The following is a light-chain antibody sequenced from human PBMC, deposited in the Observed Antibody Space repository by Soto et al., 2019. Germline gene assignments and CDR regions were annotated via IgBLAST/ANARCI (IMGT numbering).Light chain of an antibody. CDR3: QQSNSFPYT. CDR2: SAS. Sequence: DIQMTQSPSFVSASIGDRVTITCRASLRISSWLAWYQQKPEQAPKLLIYSASSLKSDVPARFSGSGSGTDFTLTISSLQPEDFATYYCQQSNSFPYTFGQGTKLELK. V-gene: IGKV1D-12*01. CDR1: LRISSW. J-gene: IGKJ2*01.